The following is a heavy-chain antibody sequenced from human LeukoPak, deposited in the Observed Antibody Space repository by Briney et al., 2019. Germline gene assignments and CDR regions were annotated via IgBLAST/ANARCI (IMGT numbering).Heavy chain of an antibody. CDR2: ISGSGGST. J-gene: IGHJ4*02. Sequence: GGSLRLSCAASGFTFSSYAMSWVRQAPGKGLEWVSAISGSGGSTYYADSVKGRFTISRDNSKNTLRLQMNSLRAEDTAVYYCAKDSLVGATPFIFDYWGQGTLVTVSS. V-gene: IGHV3-23*01. CDR3: AKDSLVGATPFIFDY. D-gene: IGHD1-26*01. CDR1: GFTFSSYA.